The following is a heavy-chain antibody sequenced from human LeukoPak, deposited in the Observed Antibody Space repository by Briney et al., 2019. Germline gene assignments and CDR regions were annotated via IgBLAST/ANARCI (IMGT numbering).Heavy chain of an antibody. J-gene: IGHJ6*02. CDR3: ARGYSSGWYYYYGMDV. D-gene: IGHD6-19*01. CDR2: IYSGGST. V-gene: IGHV3-66*01. CDR1: GLTVSSNY. Sequence: GGSLRLSCAASGLTVSSNYMSWVRQAPGRGLEWVSVIYSGGSTYYADSVKGRFTISRDNSKNTLYLQMNSLRAEDTAVYYCARGYSSGWYYYYGMDVWGQGTTVTVSS.